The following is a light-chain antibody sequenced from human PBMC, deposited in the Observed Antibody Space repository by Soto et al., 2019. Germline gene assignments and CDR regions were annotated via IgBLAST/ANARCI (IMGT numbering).Light chain of an antibody. Sequence: SVLTQPPSVSGSPGQSVTISCTGTSSDVGSYNRVSWYQQPPGTAPKLMIYEVSNRPSGVPDRFSGSKSGNTASLTISGLQAGDEADYYCLSYTSSNSYVFGTGTKVTV. CDR1: SSDVGSYNR. V-gene: IGLV2-18*02. J-gene: IGLJ1*01. CDR3: LSYTSSNSYV. CDR2: EVS.